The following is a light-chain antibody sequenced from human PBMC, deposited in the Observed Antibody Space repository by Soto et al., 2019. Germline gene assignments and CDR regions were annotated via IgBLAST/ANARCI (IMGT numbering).Light chain of an antibody. CDR2: EVS. CDR1: QTLLHSNGKSY. J-gene: IGKJ4*01. CDR3: WRSLHCPLT. V-gene: IGKV2D-29*01. Sequence: VMTQTPLSLSVTPGQSASISCRSSQTLLHSNGKSYLYWYLQKAGQAPQLLIYEVSKRFSGVPDRFSGSGAGTDFTLRISRVEAEDVGVYYCWRSLHCPLTFGGGNKVEIK.